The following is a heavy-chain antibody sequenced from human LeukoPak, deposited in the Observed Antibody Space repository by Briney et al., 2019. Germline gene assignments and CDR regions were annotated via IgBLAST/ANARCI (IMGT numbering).Heavy chain of an antibody. Sequence: PSETLSLTCFVSGGSISSYYWSWIRQPPGQGLEWIGYIYYSGSTIYNPSLKSRVTISVDTSKNQFSLKLRSVTAADTAVYYCARAGIEDHYYGVDVWGQGTTVTVSS. D-gene: IGHD2-15*01. CDR3: ARAGIEDHYYGVDV. CDR2: IYYSGST. J-gene: IGHJ6*02. V-gene: IGHV4-59*01. CDR1: GGSISSYY.